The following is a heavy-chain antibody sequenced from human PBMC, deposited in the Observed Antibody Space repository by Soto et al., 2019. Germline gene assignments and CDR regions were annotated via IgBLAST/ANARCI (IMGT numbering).Heavy chain of an antibody. V-gene: IGHV3-30-3*01. Sequence: GSLRLSCAASGFTFITYAMHWVRQAPGKGLEWVAVISDDGNSKYYADSVRGRFTISRDSSKNTLYLQMNSLRAEDTAVYYCARSPGWPYCFDFWGLGTLVTVSS. CDR3: ARSPGWPYCFDF. CDR1: GFTFITYA. D-gene: IGHD6-19*01. CDR2: ISDDGNSK. J-gene: IGHJ4*02.